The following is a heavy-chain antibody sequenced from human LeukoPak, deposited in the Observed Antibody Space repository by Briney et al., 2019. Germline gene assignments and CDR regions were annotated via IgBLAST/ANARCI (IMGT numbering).Heavy chain of an antibody. CDR1: TFSFRNFA. V-gene: IGHV3-23*01. Sequence: GGSLRLSCAASTFSFRNFAMSWVRLAPGKGLEWVSGISDSGHRTDYADSVEGRFTISRDNSKNTLYLQMNSLRAEDTAVYYCARTTQNDTDYVWGSYRWFGYYYYGMDVWGQGTTVTVSS. D-gene: IGHD3-16*02. J-gene: IGHJ6*02. CDR3: ARTTQNDTDYVWGSYRWFGYYYYGMDV. CDR2: ISDSGHRT.